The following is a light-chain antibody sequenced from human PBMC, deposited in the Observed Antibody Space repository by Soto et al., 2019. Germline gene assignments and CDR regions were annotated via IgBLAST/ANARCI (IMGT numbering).Light chain of an antibody. J-gene: IGKJ3*01. V-gene: IGKV1-12*02. CDR3: EQDNSFPST. CDR2: AAS. CDR1: QGISSW. Sequence: DIQMTQSPSSVSASVGDRVTITFRASQGISSWLAWYQQKPGKAPKLLIYAASSLQGGVTSSSSVSGSGTGFTLTNSTLQPEDLATYYYEQDNSFPSTFGPRTKVDIK.